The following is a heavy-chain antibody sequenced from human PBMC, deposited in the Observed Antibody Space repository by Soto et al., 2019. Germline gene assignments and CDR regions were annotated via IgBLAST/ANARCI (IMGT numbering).Heavy chain of an antibody. V-gene: IGHV4-39*01. J-gene: IGHJ6*02. D-gene: IGHD3-3*01. CDR1: GGSISSSSYY. CDR2: IYYSGST. Sequence: SETLSLTCTVSGGSISSSSYYWGWIRQPPGKGLELIVSIYYSGSTYYNPSLKRRVTISVDTSKNQFSLKLSSVTAADTAVYYCARQDDFWSGYYRGYYYGMDVWGQGTTVTVSS. CDR3: ARQDDFWSGYYRGYYYGMDV.